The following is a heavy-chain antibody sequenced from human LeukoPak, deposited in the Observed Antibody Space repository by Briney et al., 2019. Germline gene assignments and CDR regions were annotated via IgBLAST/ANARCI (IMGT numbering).Heavy chain of an antibody. J-gene: IGHJ5*02. CDR1: GGSFSGYY. D-gene: IGHD5-18*01. CDR2: INHSGST. V-gene: IGHV4-34*01. CDR3: ARRQLHTKNWFDP. Sequence: SETLSLTCAVYGGSFSGYYWSWIRQPPGKGLEWIGEINHSGSTNYNPSLKSRVTISVDTSKNQFSLKLSSVTAADTAVYYCARRQLHTKNWFDPWGQGTLVTVSS.